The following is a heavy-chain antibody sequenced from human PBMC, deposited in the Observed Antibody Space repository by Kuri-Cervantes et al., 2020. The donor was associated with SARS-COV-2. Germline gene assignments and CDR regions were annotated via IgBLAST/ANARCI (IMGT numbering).Heavy chain of an antibody. J-gene: IGHJ6*03. V-gene: IGHV4-39*01. CDR2: IDYSGST. Sequence: SETLSLTCTVSGGSISSYYWSWIRQPPVKGLEWIGSIDYSGSTYYNPSLKSRVTISVDTSKNQFSLKLSSVTAADTAVYYCARRKYAGYMDVWGKGTTVTVSS. D-gene: IGHD2-2*01. CDR3: ARRKYAGYMDV. CDR1: GGSISSYY.